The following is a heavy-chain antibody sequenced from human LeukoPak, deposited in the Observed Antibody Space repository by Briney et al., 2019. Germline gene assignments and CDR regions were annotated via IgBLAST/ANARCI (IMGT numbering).Heavy chain of an antibody. V-gene: IGHV3-30-3*01. CDR1: GFTFSNYA. Sequence: GGSLRLSCSVSGFTFSNYAMHWVRQAPGKGLEWVAVISYDGSIKYYADSVKGRFTISRDNSKNTLYLQMNSLRAEDTAVYYCARVPKNYYDSSGSYWGQGTLVTVSS. D-gene: IGHD3-22*01. CDR3: ARVPKNYYDSSGSY. J-gene: IGHJ4*02. CDR2: ISYDGSIK.